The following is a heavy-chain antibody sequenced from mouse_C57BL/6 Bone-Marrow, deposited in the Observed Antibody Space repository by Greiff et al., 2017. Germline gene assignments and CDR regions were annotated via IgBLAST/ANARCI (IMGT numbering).Heavy chain of an antibody. J-gene: IGHJ2*01. CDR1: GFNIKDDY. CDR2: IDPENGDT. V-gene: IGHV14-4*01. Sequence: EVMLVESGAELVRPGASVKLSCTASGFNIKDDYMHWVKQRPEQGLEWIGWIDPENGDTEYASKFQGKATITADTSSNTAYLQLSSLTSEDTAVYYCTTYSNYKNYFDYWGQGTTLTVSS. D-gene: IGHD2-5*01. CDR3: TTYSNYKNYFDY.